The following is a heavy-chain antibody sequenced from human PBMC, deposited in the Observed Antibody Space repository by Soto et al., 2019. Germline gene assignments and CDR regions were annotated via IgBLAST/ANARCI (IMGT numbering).Heavy chain of an antibody. CDR1: GGTFSSYT. J-gene: IGHJ6*03. V-gene: IGHV1-69*02. D-gene: IGHD3-10*01. CDR2: IIPILGIA. CDR3: ARTSSEYYYYYYMDV. Sequence: QVQLVQSGAEVKKPGSSVKVSCKASGGTFSSYTISWVRQAPGRGLEWMGRIIPILGIANYAQKFQGRVTITADKSTSTAYMELSSLRSEDTAVYYCARTSSEYYYYYYMDVWGKGTTVTVSS.